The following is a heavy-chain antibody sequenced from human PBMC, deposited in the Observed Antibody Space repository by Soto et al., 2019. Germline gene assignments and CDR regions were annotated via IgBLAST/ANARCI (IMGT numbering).Heavy chain of an antibody. CDR1: GFTFSNYW. CDR3: TRGGTSATNWGLFDC. D-gene: IGHD7-27*01. V-gene: IGHV3-74*01. Sequence: TGGSLRLSCPASGFTFSNYWTHWVRQAAGKGLVWDSRINGDGSTTIYADFVKGPFTISRDNAKHTLYLQMDSLGADDTAVYSCTRGGTSATNWGLFDCWGQGALVTVSS. CDR2: INGDGSTT. J-gene: IGHJ4*02.